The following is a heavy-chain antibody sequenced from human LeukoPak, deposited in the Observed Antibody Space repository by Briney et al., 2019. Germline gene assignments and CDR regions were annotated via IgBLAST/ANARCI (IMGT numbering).Heavy chain of an antibody. V-gene: IGHV5-51*01. CDR2: IYPGDSDT. Sequence: GESLKISCKGSGYRFNSYWIGWVRQMPGKGLEWMGIIYPGDSDTRYSPSFQGQVTIPADKSISTAYLQWSSLKASDTAIYYCVRTVGYCSSTSCYRNFDYWGQGTLVTVSS. J-gene: IGHJ4*02. CDR3: VRTVGYCSSTSCYRNFDY. CDR1: GYRFNSYW. D-gene: IGHD2-2*02.